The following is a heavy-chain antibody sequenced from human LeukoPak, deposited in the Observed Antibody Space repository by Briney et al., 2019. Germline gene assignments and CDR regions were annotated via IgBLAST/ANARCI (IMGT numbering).Heavy chain of an antibody. CDR1: GYTFTSSD. CDR3: ARRDYDFWSGSDYYYYMDV. Sequence: ASVKVSCKASGYTFTSSDINWVRQATGQGLEWMGWMNPKSGNTGYAQKFQGRVTMTRNTSISTAYMELSSLRSEDTAVYYCARRDYDFWSGSDYYYYMDVWGKGTTVTVSS. D-gene: IGHD3-3*01. V-gene: IGHV1-8*01. CDR2: MNPKSGNT. J-gene: IGHJ6*03.